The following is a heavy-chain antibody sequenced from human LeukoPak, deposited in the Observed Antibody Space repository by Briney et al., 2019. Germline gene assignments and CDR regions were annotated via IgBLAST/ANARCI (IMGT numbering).Heavy chain of an antibody. D-gene: IGHD4-17*01. Sequence: PGGSLRLSCAASGFTVSSNYMSWVRQAPGKGLEWVSVIYSGGSTYYADSVKGRFTISRDNSKNTLYLQMNSLRAEDTAVYYCARDVVAATVTTIPYYYYYGMDVWGQGTTVTVSS. CDR3: ARDVVAATVTTIPYYYYYGMDV. CDR1: GFTVSSNY. CDR2: IYSGGST. J-gene: IGHJ6*02. V-gene: IGHV3-66*01.